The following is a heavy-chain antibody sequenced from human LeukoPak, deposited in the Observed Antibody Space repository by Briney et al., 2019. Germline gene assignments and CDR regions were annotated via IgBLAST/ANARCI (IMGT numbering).Heavy chain of an antibody. CDR1: GYTFTGYY. J-gene: IGHJ4*02. V-gene: IGHV1-2*06. Sequence: ASVKASCKASGYTFTGYYMHWVRQAPGQGLEWMGRINPNSGGTNYAQKFQGRVTMTRDTSISTAYMELSRLRSDDTAVYYCAREGYSGYGGEKGFDYWGQGTLVTVSS. D-gene: IGHD5-12*01. CDR2: INPNSGGT. CDR3: AREGYSGYGGEKGFDY.